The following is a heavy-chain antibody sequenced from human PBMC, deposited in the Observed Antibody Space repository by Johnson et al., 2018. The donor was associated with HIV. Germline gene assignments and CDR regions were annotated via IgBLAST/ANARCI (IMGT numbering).Heavy chain of an antibody. Sequence: EVQLVESGGGVVRPGGSLRLSCAASGFIFDDYGMSWVRQAPGKGLEWVSGISWHSGSIGYADSVKGRFPISRDNAEKSLYLQMNSRSADDTALYYCARGTHILQFLERGAFDIWGQGTMVTVSS. J-gene: IGHJ3*02. CDR3: ARGTHILQFLERGAFDI. CDR1: GFIFDDYG. CDR2: ISWHSGSI. D-gene: IGHD3-3*01. V-gene: IGHV3-20*04.